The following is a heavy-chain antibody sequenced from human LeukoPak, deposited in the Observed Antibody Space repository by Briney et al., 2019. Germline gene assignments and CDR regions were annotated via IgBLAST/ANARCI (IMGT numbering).Heavy chain of an antibody. J-gene: IGHJ4*02. CDR2: ISGSGGST. D-gene: IGHD1-14*01. CDR1: GFTFSSSA. Sequence: PGGSLRLSCAASGFTFSSSAMSWVRQVPGKGLEWVSAISGSGGSTYYADSVKGRFTISRDNSKNSLYLQMNSLRVEDTAVYYCARAEPIDFWGQGTLVTVSS. V-gene: IGHV3-23*01. CDR3: ARAEPIDF.